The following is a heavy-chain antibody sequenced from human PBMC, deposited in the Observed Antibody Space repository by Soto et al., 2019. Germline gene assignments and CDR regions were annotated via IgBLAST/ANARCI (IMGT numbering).Heavy chain of an antibody. CDR1: GGTFSSYA. V-gene: IGHV1-69*12. D-gene: IGHD5-12*01. J-gene: IGHJ4*02. Sequence: QVQLVQSGAEVKKPGSSVKVSCKASGGTFSSYAISWVRQAPGQGLEWMGGIIPIFGTANYAQKFQGRVTLTADESTSTAYMELSSLRSEDTAVYYCARDLIEMATNPYFDYWGQGTLVTVSS. CDR3: ARDLIEMATNPYFDY. CDR2: IIPIFGTA.